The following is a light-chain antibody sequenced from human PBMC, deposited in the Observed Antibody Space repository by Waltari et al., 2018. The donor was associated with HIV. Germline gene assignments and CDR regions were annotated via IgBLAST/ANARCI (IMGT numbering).Light chain of an antibody. CDR3: QQYGSSPSWT. Sequence: PGERATLSCRASQTITNNYLAWYQQKPGQAPRLLVYSASSRATGIPDRFSGSGSGADFTLTINRLEPEDFAVYYCQQYGSSPSWTFGQGTKVGIE. CDR2: SAS. CDR1: QTITNNY. J-gene: IGKJ1*01. V-gene: IGKV3-20*01.